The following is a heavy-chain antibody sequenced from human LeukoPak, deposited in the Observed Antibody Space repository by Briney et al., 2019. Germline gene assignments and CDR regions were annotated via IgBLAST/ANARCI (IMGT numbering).Heavy chain of an antibody. J-gene: IGHJ2*01. V-gene: IGHV3-13*04. CDR1: GFTFSSYD. CDR3: ARVLAVAGRNWYFDL. CDR2: IGTAGDT. D-gene: IGHD6-19*01. Sequence: GGSLRLSCAASGFTFSSYDMHWVRQTTGKGLEWVSCIGTAGDTYYPGSVKGRFTISRENAWNSVYLQMNSLRAGDTAVYYCARVLAVAGRNWYFDLWGRGTPVTVSS.